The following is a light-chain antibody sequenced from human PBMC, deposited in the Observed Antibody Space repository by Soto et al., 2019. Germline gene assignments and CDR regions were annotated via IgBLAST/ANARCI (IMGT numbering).Light chain of an antibody. CDR2: DVT. J-gene: IGLJ3*02. Sequence: QSVLTQPRSVSGSPGQSVTISCTGTTSDVGGYNFVSWYQQHPGKAPKVMIYDVTKRPSGVPDRFSGSKSGNTASLTISGLQAEDEADYYCCSYAGYYTWVFGGGTKVTVL. CDR1: TSDVGGYNF. V-gene: IGLV2-11*01. CDR3: CSYAGYYTWV.